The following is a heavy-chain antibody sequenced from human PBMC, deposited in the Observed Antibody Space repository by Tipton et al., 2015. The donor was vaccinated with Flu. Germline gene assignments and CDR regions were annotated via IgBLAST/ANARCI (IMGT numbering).Heavy chain of an antibody. CDR3: AKLVYFDSSGYYRYYFDY. CDR1: GDSVSSNSAA. CDR2: TYYRSKWYN. J-gene: IGHJ4*02. D-gene: IGHD3-22*01. V-gene: IGHV6-1*01. Sequence: PGLVKPSQTLSLTCAISGDSVSSNSAAWNWIRQSPSRGLEWLGRTYYRSKWYNDYAVSVKSRITINPDTSKNQFSLQLNSVTAADTAVYYCAKLVYFDSSGYYRYYFDYWGQGTLVTVSS.